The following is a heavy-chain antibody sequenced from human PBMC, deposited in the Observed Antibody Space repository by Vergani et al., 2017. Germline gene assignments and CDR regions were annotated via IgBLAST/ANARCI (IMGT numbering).Heavy chain of an antibody. V-gene: IGHV1-2*02. Sequence: QVQLVQSGAEVKKPGASVEVSCKASGYTFTCYYMHWVRQAPGQGLEWMGWINPNSGGTNYAQKFQGRVTMTRDTSISTAYMELSRLRSDDTAVYYCARAXIRYCSSTSCLPGYWGQGTLVTVSS. J-gene: IGHJ4*02. CDR3: ARAXIRYCSSTSCLPGY. D-gene: IGHD2-2*01. CDR1: GYTFTCYY. CDR2: INPNSGGT.